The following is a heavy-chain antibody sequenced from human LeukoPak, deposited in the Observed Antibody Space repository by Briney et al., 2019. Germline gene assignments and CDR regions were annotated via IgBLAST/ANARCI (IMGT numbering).Heavy chain of an antibody. J-gene: IGHJ5*01. Sequence: KNGESLKISCKISGENFIPNWIGWVRQLPGKGLEWMGIIFPRDSDTRYSPSFQGQVTISAEQSISTVFLQWSSLKASDTAMYYCARSTHYGDTGYYFFDSWGQGTLVTVSS. CDR3: ARSTHYGDTGYYFFDS. V-gene: IGHV5-51*01. D-gene: IGHD3-22*01. CDR1: GENFIPNW. CDR2: IFPRDSDT.